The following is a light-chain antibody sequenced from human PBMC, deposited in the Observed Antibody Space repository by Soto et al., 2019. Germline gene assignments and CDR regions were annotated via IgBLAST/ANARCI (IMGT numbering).Light chain of an antibody. J-gene: IGKJ5*01. CDR1: QSVSSN. Sequence: IVLTQSPCTLSLSPGERATLSCRTSQSVSSNLAWYQQKPGQAPRPLIYGASSRATGIPDRFSGSGSGTDFTLTISRLEPEDFAVYYCQQYGSSPPITFGQGTRLEIK. CDR2: GAS. V-gene: IGKV3-20*01. CDR3: QQYGSSPPIT.